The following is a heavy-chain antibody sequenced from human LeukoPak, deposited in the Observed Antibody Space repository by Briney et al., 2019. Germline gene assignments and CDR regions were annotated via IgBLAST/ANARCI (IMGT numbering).Heavy chain of an antibody. CDR1: GFTFSSYS. CDR3: ASEIISYFDSGGYPVRAFDL. J-gene: IGHJ3*01. V-gene: IGHV3-21*01. CDR2: ISSSSSYI. Sequence: GGSLRLSCAASGFTFSSYSMNWVRQAPGKGLEWVSSISSSSSYIYYADSVKGRFTISRDNAKNSLYLQMNSLRAEDTAVYYCASEIISYFDSGGYPVRAFDLWGQGTTVTVYS. D-gene: IGHD3-22*01.